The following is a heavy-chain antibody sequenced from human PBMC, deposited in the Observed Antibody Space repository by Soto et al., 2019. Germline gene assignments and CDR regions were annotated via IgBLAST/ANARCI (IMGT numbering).Heavy chain of an antibody. D-gene: IGHD3-22*01. CDR3: ARDRVESGYPEYFQH. Sequence: EVQLVESGGGLIQPGGSLRLSCAASGFIVSSNYMSWVRQAPGKGLEWVSVIYSGGSTYYADPVKGRFTISRDNSKDTLYLQMYSLRAEDTAVYYCARDRVESGYPEYFQHWGQGTLVTVST. V-gene: IGHV3-53*01. CDR1: GFIVSSNY. CDR2: IYSGGST. J-gene: IGHJ1*01.